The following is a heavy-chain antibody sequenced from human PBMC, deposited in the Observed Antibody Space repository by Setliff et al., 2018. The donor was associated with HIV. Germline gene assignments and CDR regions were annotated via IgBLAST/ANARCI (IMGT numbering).Heavy chain of an antibody. CDR1: GDSINSGPYS. D-gene: IGHD3-22*01. CDR2: ISYGGNT. Sequence: PSETLSLTCTVSGDSINSGPYSWGWIRQPPGKGLESIGSISYGGNTYYNPSLKSRVLISGDTSKNQFALKLSSVTAADTGVYYCARRACFSEGSGYWFYWGQGTLVTVSS. J-gene: IGHJ4*02. V-gene: IGHV4-39*01. CDR3: ARRACFSEGSGYWFY.